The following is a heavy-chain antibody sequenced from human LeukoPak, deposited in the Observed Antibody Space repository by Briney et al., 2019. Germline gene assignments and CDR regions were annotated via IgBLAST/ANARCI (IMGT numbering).Heavy chain of an antibody. V-gene: IGHV4-30-4*08. Sequence: PSQTLSLTCTVSGGSISSGDYYWSWIRQPPGKGLEWIGYIYYSGSTFYNPSLKSRITILVDTSKNQFSLKLSSVTAADTAVYYCARVYCIGTNCYPWFDPWGQGTLVTVSS. D-gene: IGHD2-2*01. J-gene: IGHJ5*02. CDR1: GGSISSGDYY. CDR3: ARVYCIGTNCYPWFDP. CDR2: IYYSGST.